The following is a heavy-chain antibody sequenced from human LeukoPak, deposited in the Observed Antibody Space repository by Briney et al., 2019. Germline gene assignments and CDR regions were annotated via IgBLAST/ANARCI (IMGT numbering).Heavy chain of an antibody. V-gene: IGHV4-39*07. D-gene: IGHD6-19*01. CDR3: ARVSIAVAGWPANRIDP. Sequence: SETLSLTCTVSGGSISSSGFYWDWIRQPPGKGLEYLGSIYHTGGTYHNPSLKSRVTISVDTSKNQFSLKLSSVTAADTAVYYCARVSIAVAGWPANRIDPWGQGTLVTVSS. CDR1: GGSISSSGFY. J-gene: IGHJ5*02. CDR2: IYHTGGT.